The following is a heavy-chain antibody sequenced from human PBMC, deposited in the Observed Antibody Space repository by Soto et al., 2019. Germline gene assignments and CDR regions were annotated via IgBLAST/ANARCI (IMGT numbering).Heavy chain of an antibody. D-gene: IGHD3-3*01. J-gene: IGHJ4*02. V-gene: IGHV3-23*01. Sequence: PGGSLRLSCAASGFTFSSYAMSWVRQAPGKGLEWVSAISGSGGSTYYADSVKGRFTISRDNSKNTLYLQMNSLRAEDTAVYYCAKDSGYDFWSGFPLPIDYWGQGTLVTVSS. CDR1: GFTFSSYA. CDR2: ISGSGGST. CDR3: AKDSGYDFWSGFPLPIDY.